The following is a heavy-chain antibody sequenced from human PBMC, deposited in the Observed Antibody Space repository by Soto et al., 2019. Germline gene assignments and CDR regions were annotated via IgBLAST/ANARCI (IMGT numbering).Heavy chain of an antibody. CDR2: IIPILGIA. V-gene: IGHV1-69*02. CDR3: ARGIAAAGTRYYYYYGMDF. Sequence: QVQLVQSGAEVKKPGSSVKVSCKASGGTFSSYTISWERQAPGQGLEWMGRIIPILGIANYAQKFQGRVTITADKSTSTAYMERSSLRSEDTAVYYCARGIAAAGTRYYYYYGMDFWGQGTTVTVSS. J-gene: IGHJ6*02. D-gene: IGHD6-13*01. CDR1: GGTFSSYT.